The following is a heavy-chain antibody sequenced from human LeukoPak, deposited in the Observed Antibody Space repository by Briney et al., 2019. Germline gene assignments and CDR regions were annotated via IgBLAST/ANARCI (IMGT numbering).Heavy chain of an antibody. D-gene: IGHD3-10*01. CDR3: AKDRIGTYYFFDS. CDR1: GFSFSSYA. V-gene: IGHV3-23*01. Sequence: GGSLRLSCTASGFSFSSYAMTWVRQAPGKGLEWGSALSGTGGTRYYANSVKGRFTISRDNSKNTVYLQMNSLRADDTAVYYCAKDRIGTYYFFDSWGQGTLVTVSS. J-gene: IGHJ4*02. CDR2: LSGTGGTR.